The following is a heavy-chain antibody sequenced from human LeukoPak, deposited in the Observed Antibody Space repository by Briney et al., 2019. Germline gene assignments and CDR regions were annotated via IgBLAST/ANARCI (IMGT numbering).Heavy chain of an antibody. J-gene: IGHJ4*02. CDR2: IYYSGST. D-gene: IGHD5-18*01. CDR3: ASSTAMDQFDY. CDR1: GGSISSYY. V-gene: IGHV4-59*01. Sequence: SETLSLTCTVSGGSISSYYWSWIRQPPGKGLEWIGYIYYSGSTNYNPSLKSRVTISVDTSKNQFSLKLSSVTAADTAVYYCASSTAMDQFDYWGQGTLVTVSS.